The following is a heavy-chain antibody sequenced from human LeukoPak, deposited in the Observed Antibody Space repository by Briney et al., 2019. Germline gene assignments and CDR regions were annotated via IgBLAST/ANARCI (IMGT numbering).Heavy chain of an antibody. CDR3: SRDLKYDSSGRRLGLVDY. D-gene: IGHD3-22*01. CDR2: INPNSGGT. J-gene: IGHJ4*02. CDR1: GYTFTGYY. Sequence: ASVKVSCKASGYTFTGYYMRWVRQAPGQGLEWMGWINPNSGGTNYAQKFQGRVTMTRDTSISTAYMELSRLRSDDTAVYYCSRDLKYDSSGRRLGLVDYWGQGTRVTVSS. V-gene: IGHV1-2*02.